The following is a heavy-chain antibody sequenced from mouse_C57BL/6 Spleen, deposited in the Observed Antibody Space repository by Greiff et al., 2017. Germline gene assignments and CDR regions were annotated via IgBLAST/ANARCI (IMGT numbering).Heavy chain of an antibody. CDR1: GFTFSSYA. D-gene: IGHD2-1*01. J-gene: IGHJ4*01. CDR2: ISSGGDYI. CDR3: TSLLPLYAMDY. V-gene: IGHV5-9-1*02. Sequence: EVMLVESGEGLVKPGGSLKLSCAASGFTFSSYAMSWVRQTPEKRLEWVAYISSGGDYIYYADTVKGRFTISRDNARNTLYLQMSSLKSEDTAMDYCTSLLPLYAMDYWGQGTSVTVSS.